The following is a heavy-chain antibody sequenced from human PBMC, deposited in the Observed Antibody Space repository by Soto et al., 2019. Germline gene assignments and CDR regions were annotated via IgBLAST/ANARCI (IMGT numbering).Heavy chain of an antibody. CDR1: GFTFDDYA. CDR2: ISWNSGNI. CDR3: VRSKGGYSYGTPFDY. V-gene: IGHV3-9*01. Sequence: EVQLEESWGALVQPGRSLRLSCAASGFTFDDYAMYWVRQVLGKGLEWVSSISWNSGNIGYADSVKGRFTTSRDNAENPLYHKMNSLGPEDTALYYCVRSKGGYSYGTPFDYWGQGTLVTVAS. J-gene: IGHJ4*02. D-gene: IGHD5-18*01.